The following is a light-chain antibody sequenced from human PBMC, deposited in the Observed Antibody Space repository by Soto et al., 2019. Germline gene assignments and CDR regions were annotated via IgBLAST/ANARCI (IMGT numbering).Light chain of an antibody. V-gene: IGLV1-40*01. CDR2: GNS. CDR3: CSLTNGATWV. Sequence: QSVLTQPPSVSGAPGQRVTISCTGSSSNIGAGYDVHWYQQLPGTAPKLLIYGNSNRPSGVPDRFSGSKSGTSASLAITGLQAEDEADYYCCSLTNGATWVFGGGTQLTVL. J-gene: IGLJ3*02. CDR1: SSNIGAGYD.